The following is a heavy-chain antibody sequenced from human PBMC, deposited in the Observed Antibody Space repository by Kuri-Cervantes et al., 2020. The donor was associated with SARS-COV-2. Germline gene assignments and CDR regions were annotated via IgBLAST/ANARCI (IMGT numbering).Heavy chain of an antibody. J-gene: IGHJ2*01. D-gene: IGHD4-17*01. CDR3: ARPYGDDLNWYFDL. CDR2: IYHSGST. V-gene: IGHV4-39*07. Sequence: ESLRLSCTVSGGSISSGDYYWGWIRQPPGKGLEWIGSIYHSGSTYYNPSLKSRVTISVDTSKNQFSLKLSSVTAADTAVYYCARPYGDDLNWYFDLWGRGTLVTVSS. CDR1: GGSISSGDYY.